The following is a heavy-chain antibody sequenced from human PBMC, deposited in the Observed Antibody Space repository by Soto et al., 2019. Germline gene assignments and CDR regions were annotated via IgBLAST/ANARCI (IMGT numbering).Heavy chain of an antibody. CDR1: GGSISSYY. CDR2: IYYSGST. D-gene: IGHD4-17*01. J-gene: IGHJ6*03. V-gene: IGHV4-59*01. Sequence: SETLSLTCTVSGGSISSYYWSWTRQPPGKGLEWIGYIYYSGSTNYNPSLKSRVTISVDTSKNQFSLKLSSVTAADTAVYYCARDRHDYGDYGHYYYYMDVWGKGTTVTVSS. CDR3: ARDRHDYGDYGHYYYYMDV.